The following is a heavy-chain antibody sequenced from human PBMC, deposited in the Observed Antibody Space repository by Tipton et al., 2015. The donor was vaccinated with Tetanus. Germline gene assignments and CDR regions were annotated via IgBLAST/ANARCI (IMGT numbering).Heavy chain of an antibody. CDR1: GYIFNNYW. V-gene: IGHV5-51*01. Sequence: EVQLVQSGGEVKKPGESLKISCKGSGYIFNNYWIGWVRQKPGKGLEWMGIIYPGDSDTRYSPSFQGQVTISVDKSINTAYLQWSSLKASDTSVFYCARAHCTDGVCNFDFWGQGALVTVAS. CDR3: ARAHCTDGVCNFDF. D-gene: IGHD2-8*01. CDR2: IYPGDSDT. J-gene: IGHJ4*02.